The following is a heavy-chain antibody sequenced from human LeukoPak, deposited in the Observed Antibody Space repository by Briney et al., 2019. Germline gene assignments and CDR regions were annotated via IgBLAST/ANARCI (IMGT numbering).Heavy chain of an antibody. CDR1: GYSFTTYW. CDR3: ARPGRATVTRLDY. Sequence: PGESLKISCQGSGYSFTTYWIGWVRQMPGKGLEWMGIIYPGDSETRYSPSFQGQVTISADKSISTAFLQWSSLKASDTAMYYCARPGRATVTRLDYWGQGTLVTVTS. D-gene: IGHD4-17*01. CDR2: IYPGDSET. J-gene: IGHJ4*02. V-gene: IGHV5-51*01.